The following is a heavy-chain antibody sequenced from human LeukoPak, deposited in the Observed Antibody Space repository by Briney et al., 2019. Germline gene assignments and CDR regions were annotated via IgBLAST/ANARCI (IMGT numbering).Heavy chain of an antibody. CDR3: ARDQSSGWSKKPRNGLTGDYGMDV. V-gene: IGHV4-34*01. D-gene: IGHD6-19*01. CDR1: GGSFSGYS. J-gene: IGHJ6*02. Sequence: SSETLSLTCAVYGGSFSGYSWNWIRQPPGKGLEWIGEINRSGSTNYNPSLNSRVTISVDMSKNQFSLQLNSVTPEDTAVYYCARDQSSGWSKKPRNGLTGDYGMDVWGQGTTVTVSS. CDR2: INRSGST.